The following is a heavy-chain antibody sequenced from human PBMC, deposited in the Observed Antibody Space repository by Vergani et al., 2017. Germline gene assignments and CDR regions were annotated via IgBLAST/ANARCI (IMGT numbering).Heavy chain of an antibody. CDR3: ARDIRPTRGAGTPYFDY. Sequence: DVHLAESGGGFFQPGGSLRLSCSASGFSFNSYWMHWVRQVPGKGLLWVSRIKSDGSITAYADSVKGRFTISRDNAQNTLYLQMNSLRVEDTGVYYCARDIRPTRGAGTPYFDYWGQGTLVTVSS. CDR1: GFSFNSYW. D-gene: IGHD6-13*01. J-gene: IGHJ4*02. V-gene: IGHV3-74*03. CDR2: IKSDGSIT.